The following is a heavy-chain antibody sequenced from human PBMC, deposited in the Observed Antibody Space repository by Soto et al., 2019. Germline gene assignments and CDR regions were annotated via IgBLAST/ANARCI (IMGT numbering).Heavy chain of an antibody. CDR2: MNPNSGNT. CDR3: ARGITMVRGVMVDYMDV. CDR1: GYTFTSYD. V-gene: IGHV1-8*01. J-gene: IGHJ6*03. Sequence: ASVKVSCKASGYTFTSYDINWVRQATGQGLEWMGWMNPNSGNTGYAQKFQGRVTMTRNTSISTAYMELSSLRSEDTAVYYCARGITMVRGVMVDYMDVWGKGTTVTVSS. D-gene: IGHD3-10*01.